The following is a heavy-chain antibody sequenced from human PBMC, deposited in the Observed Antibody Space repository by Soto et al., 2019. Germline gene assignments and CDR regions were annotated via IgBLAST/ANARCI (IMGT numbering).Heavy chain of an antibody. J-gene: IGHJ4*02. D-gene: IGHD1-1*01. CDR3: ARGRYGDY. CDR1: GYAFTTYG. CDR2: ISAHNGNT. Sequence: QVHLVQSGAEVKKPGASVKVSCKGSGYAFTTYGITWVRQAPGQGLEWMGWISAHNGNTNYAQKLQGRVTVTRDTSTSTAYMELRSLSSDVTAVYYCARGRYGDYWGQGAVVTVSS. V-gene: IGHV1-18*01.